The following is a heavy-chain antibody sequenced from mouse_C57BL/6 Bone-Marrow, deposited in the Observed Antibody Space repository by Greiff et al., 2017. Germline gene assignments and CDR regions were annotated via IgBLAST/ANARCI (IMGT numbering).Heavy chain of an antibody. D-gene: IGHD2-12*01. Sequence: ESGPGLVKPSQSLSLTCSVTGYSITSGYYWNWFRQFPGNKLEWMGYISYDGSNNYNPYLKNRISITRDTSKNQFFLKLNSVTTDYTASYYAASSYYVLPFDYWGQGTTLTVSS. J-gene: IGHJ2*01. CDR1: GYSITSGYY. CDR3: ASSYYVLPFDY. CDR2: ISYDGSN. V-gene: IGHV3-6*01.